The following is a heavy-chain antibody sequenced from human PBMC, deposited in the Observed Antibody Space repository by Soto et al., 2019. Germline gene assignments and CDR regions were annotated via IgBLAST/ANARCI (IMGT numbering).Heavy chain of an antibody. Sequence: QVQLVQSGIEVKKPGASVKVSCKASGYIFSTYGISWVRQGPGQGLEWMGWISAYNGDTKYAQKFQGRVTLTTDTSASTAYMELRSLRSDDSAVYYCARDRINVRPGWFAPWGQGTLVTVSS. V-gene: IGHV1-18*01. CDR3: ARDRINVRPGWFAP. D-gene: IGHD3-10*02. CDR2: ISAYNGDT. J-gene: IGHJ5*02. CDR1: GYIFSTYG.